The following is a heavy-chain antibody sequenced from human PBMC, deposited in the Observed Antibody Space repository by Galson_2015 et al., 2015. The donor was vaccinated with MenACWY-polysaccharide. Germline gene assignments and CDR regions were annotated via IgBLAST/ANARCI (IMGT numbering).Heavy chain of an antibody. CDR1: GYTFTGYY. Sequence: SVKVSCKASGYTFTGYYMHWVRQAPGQGLEWMGWINPNSGGTNYAQKFQGRVTMTRDTSISTAYMELSRLRSDDTAVYYCARVGRMESGVVVVGNWYFDLWGRGTLVTVSS. CDR2: INPNSGGT. V-gene: IGHV1-2*02. D-gene: IGHD2-15*01. CDR3: ARVGRMESGVVVVGNWYFDL. J-gene: IGHJ2*01.